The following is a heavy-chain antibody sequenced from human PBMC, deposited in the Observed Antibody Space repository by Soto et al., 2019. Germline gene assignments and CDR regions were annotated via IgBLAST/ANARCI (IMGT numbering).Heavy chain of an antibody. CDR1: GGSISSGGYY. J-gene: IGHJ6*03. Sequence: SETLSLTCTVSGGSISSGGYYWSWIRQHPGKGLEWIGYIYYSGSTYYNPSLKSRVTISVDTSKNQFSLRLSSVTAADAAVYYCARGLILWFGELSRRGGYYYYMDVWGKGTTVNVSS. CDR3: ARGLILWFGELSRRGGYYYYMDV. V-gene: IGHV4-31*03. CDR2: IYYSGST. D-gene: IGHD3-10*01.